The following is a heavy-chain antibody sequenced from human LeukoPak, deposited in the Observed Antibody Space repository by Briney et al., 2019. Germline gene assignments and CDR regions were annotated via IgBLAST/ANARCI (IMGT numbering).Heavy chain of an antibody. J-gene: IGHJ5*02. CDR1: GFTFSSYW. Sequence: GGSLRLSCAASGFTFSSYWMSWVRQAPGKGLEWVANIKQDGSEKYYVDSVKGRFTISRDNAKNSLYLQMNSLRAEDTAVYYCAKNPVKGIAVAGTSYNWFDPWGQGTLVTVSS. CDR2: IKQDGSEK. D-gene: IGHD6-19*01. CDR3: AKNPVKGIAVAGTSYNWFDP. V-gene: IGHV3-7*03.